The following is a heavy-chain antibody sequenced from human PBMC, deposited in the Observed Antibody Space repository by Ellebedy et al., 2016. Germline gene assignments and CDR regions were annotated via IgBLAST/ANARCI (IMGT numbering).Heavy chain of an antibody. V-gene: IGHV3-7*01. CDR3: ARGSDTPKVYYYGMDV. Sequence: GESLKISXAASGFSFSTYWMSWVRQAPGKGLEWVANIKQDGSEKYYVDSVKGRFTISRDNAKNSLYLQMNSLRAEDTAVYYCARGSDTPKVYYYGMDVWGQGTTVTVSS. CDR1: GFSFSTYW. CDR2: IKQDGSEK. J-gene: IGHJ6*02. D-gene: IGHD5-18*01.